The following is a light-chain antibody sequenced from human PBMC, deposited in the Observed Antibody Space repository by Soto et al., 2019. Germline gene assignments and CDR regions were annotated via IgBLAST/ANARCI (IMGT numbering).Light chain of an antibody. V-gene: IGLV4-69*01. Sequence: QSVLTQSPSAYASLGASVKLTCTLSSGHSSYAIAWHQQQPEKGPRYLMKVNSDGTHIKGDGIPDRFSGSSSGAERYLTISSLQSEDEADYYCQTWGTGIAVFGGGTQLTVL. CDR2: VNSDGTH. CDR3: QTWGTGIAV. J-gene: IGLJ7*01. CDR1: SGHSSYA.